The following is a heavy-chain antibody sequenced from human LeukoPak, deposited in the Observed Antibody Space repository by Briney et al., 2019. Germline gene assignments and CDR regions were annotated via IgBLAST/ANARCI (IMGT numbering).Heavy chain of an antibody. J-gene: IGHJ4*02. CDR3: AKRVGIVVVPAEGY. CDR2: ISSSSSYI. Sequence: PGGSLRLSCAASGFTFSSYSMNWVRQAPGKGLEWVSSISSSSSYIYYADSVKGRFTISRDNAKNSLYLQMNSLRAEDTAVYYCAKRVGIVVVPAEGYWGQGTLVTVSS. CDR1: GFTFSSYS. D-gene: IGHD2-2*01. V-gene: IGHV3-21*01.